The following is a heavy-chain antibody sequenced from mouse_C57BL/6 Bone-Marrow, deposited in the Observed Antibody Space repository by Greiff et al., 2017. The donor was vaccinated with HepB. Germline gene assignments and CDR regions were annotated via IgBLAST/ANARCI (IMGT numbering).Heavy chain of an antibody. CDR2: IRSKSSNYAT. CDR3: VSQLGRPAWFAY. Sequence: EVHLVESGGGLVQPKGSLKLSCAASGFTFNTYAMHWVRQAPGKGLEWVARIRSKSSNYATYYADSVKDRFTISRNDSQSMLYLQMNNLKTEDTAMYYCVSQLGRPAWFAYWGQGTLVTVSA. D-gene: IGHD4-1*02. V-gene: IGHV10-3*01. J-gene: IGHJ3*01. CDR1: GFTFNTYA.